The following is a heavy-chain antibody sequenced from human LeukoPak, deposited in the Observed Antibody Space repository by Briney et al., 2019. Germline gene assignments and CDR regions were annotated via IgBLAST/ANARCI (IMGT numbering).Heavy chain of an antibody. Sequence: ASVKVSCRASGYTFTGYYMHWVRQAPGQGLEWMGWINPNSGGTNYAQKFQGRVTMTRDTSISTAYMELSRLRSDDTAVYYCARASTAMAPFQHWGQGTLVTVSS. CDR1: GYTFTGYY. V-gene: IGHV1-2*02. J-gene: IGHJ1*01. CDR3: ARASTAMAPFQH. CDR2: INPNSGGT. D-gene: IGHD5-18*01.